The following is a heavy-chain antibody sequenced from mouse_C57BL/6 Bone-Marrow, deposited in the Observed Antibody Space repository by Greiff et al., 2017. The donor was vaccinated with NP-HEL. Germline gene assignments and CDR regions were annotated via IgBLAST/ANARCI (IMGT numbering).Heavy chain of an antibody. Sequence: VQLQQSGPELVKPGASVKISCKASGYAFSSSWMNWVKQRPGKGLEWIGRIYPGDGDTNYNGKFKGKATLTADKSSSTAYMQLSSLTSEDSAVYFCAILLLRYLDWGQGTTLTVSS. V-gene: IGHV1-82*01. D-gene: IGHD1-1*01. CDR2: IYPGDGDT. CDR1: GYAFSSSW. CDR3: AILLLRYLD. J-gene: IGHJ2*01.